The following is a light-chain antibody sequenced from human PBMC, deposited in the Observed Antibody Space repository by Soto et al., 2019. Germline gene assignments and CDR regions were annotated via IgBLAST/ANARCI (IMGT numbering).Light chain of an antibody. Sequence: IVLTQFPGTLSLSPGESATLSCRASLSVTSRYFHWYQQKPGQAPRLLIKGASTRVPDIPERFSGSGSGTDFTLTIDRLEPEDFAVYYCQHYGSSRWTFGQGTRVDIK. V-gene: IGKV3-20*01. CDR3: QHYGSSRWT. CDR1: LSVTSRY. J-gene: IGKJ1*01. CDR2: GAS.